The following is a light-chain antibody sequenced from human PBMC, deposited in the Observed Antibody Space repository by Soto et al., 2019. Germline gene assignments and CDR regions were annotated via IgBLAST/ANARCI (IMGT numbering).Light chain of an antibody. CDR1: SGDVGNYDL. Sequence: QSALTQPASVSGSPGQSITISCSGSSGDVGNYDLVSWYQQIPGKAPQLMIFEVSRRPSRVSDRFSGYKSGNTASLTISGLQAEDEGDVYCCSYAGNGAWVFGGGTKLPVL. V-gene: IGLV2-23*02. J-gene: IGLJ3*02. CDR3: CSYAGNGAWV. CDR2: EVS.